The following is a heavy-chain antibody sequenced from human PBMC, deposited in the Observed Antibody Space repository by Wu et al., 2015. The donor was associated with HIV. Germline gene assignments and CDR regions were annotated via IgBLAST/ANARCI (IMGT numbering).Heavy chain of an antibody. Sequence: QVQLVQSGAEVKKPGASVKVSCKASGYTFTGYFIHWVRQAPGQGLEWMGWINPNSGGTSYTQKFQGRVTMTGDTSFSTVYMELSRLRSDDTAVYYCADTHGDYLAFDYWGQGTLVTVSS. J-gene: IGHJ4*02. V-gene: IGHV1-2*02. CDR1: GYTFTGYF. CDR2: INPNSGGT. CDR3: ADTHGDYLAFDY. D-gene: IGHD4-17*01.